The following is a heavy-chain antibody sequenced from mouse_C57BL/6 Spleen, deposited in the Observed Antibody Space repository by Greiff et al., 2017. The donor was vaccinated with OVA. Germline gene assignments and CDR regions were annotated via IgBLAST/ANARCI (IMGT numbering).Heavy chain of an antibody. CDR3: ARSGHYYGMDFDY. J-gene: IGHJ2*01. Sequence: QVQLQQSGPELVKPGASVKISCKASGYAFSSSWMNWVKQRPGKGLEWIGRIYPGDGDTNYNGKFKGKATLTADKSSSTAYMQLSSLTSEDSAVYFCARSGHYYGMDFDYWGQGTTLTVSS. CDR1: GYAFSSSW. V-gene: IGHV1-82*01. D-gene: IGHD1-1*01. CDR2: IYPGDGDT.